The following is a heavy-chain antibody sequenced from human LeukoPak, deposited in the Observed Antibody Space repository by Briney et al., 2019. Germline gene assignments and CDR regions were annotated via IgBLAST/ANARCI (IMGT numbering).Heavy chain of an antibody. D-gene: IGHD5-18*01. CDR1: GFTFSTYG. Sequence: PGGSVRLSCAASGFTFSTYGMHWVCQAPGKGLEWVALISYDGGKKYYAHSVKGRFTISRDNSKNTLYLQINSLIPDDTAVYYCAKGKQQWWTFDALDIWDPATPFTVSS. CDR3: AKGKQQWWTFDALDI. J-gene: IGHJ3*02. CDR2: ISYDGGKK. V-gene: IGHV3-30*18.